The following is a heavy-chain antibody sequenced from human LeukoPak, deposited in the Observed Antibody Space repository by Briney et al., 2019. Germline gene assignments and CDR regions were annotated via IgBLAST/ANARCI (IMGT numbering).Heavy chain of an antibody. CDR1: GGTFSSYA. CDR2: IIPIFGTA. CDR3: ARGGYDILTGYYRG. D-gene: IGHD3-9*01. J-gene: IGHJ4*02. V-gene: IGHV1-69*06. Sequence: ASVKVSCKASGGTFSSYAISWVRQAPGQGLEWMGGIIPIFGTANYAQKFQGRVTITADKSTSTAHMELSSLRSEDTAVYYCARGGYDILTGYYRGWGQGTLVTVSS.